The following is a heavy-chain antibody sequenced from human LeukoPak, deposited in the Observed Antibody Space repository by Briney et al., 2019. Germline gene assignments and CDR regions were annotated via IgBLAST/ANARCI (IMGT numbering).Heavy chain of an antibody. D-gene: IGHD2-15*01. CDR2: IGTGGDT. J-gene: IGHJ4*02. V-gene: IGHV3-47*02. CDR1: GFAFGSHV. CDR3: ARVSWGFNCSGGSCYSETNFDY. Sequence: GGSLRLSCAASGFAFGSHVLHWVRRAPGKGPEWVSAIGTGGDTYYADSVMGRFTISRDNAKKSLFLQMNSLIAEDMAVYYCARVSWGFNCSGGSCYSETNFDYWGQGTMVTVSS.